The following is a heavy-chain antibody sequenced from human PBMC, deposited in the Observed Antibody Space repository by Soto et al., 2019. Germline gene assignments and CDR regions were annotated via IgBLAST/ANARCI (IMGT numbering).Heavy chain of an antibody. CDR1: GDTFSTYT. D-gene: IGHD2-2*01. CDR3: AREGLVLVPPTVNSDYYYYAMDV. Sequence: QVQLVQSGAEVKKPGSSVKVSCKASGDTFSTYTITWMRQAPGQGLEWMGGIIPRSATSNYAQKFQGRVTITADESTNTAXXXLXXLRSEDTAVYYCAREGLVLVPPTVNSDYYYYAMDVWGQGTTVTVSS. J-gene: IGHJ6*02. CDR2: IIPRSATS. V-gene: IGHV1-69*12.